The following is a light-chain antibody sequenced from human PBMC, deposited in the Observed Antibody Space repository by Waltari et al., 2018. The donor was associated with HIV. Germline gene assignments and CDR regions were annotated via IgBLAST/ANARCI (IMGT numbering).Light chain of an antibody. CDR3: QQYNNWPLT. Sequence: ERVMTQSPAPLSVSPGERATLSCRASQSVSSNLAWYQQTPGQAPRLLIYGAFTRATGIPARFSGSGSGTDFTLTIGSLQSEDFAVYYCQQYNNWPLTFGGGTTVEIK. V-gene: IGKV3-15*01. CDR1: QSVSSN. CDR2: GAF. J-gene: IGKJ4*01.